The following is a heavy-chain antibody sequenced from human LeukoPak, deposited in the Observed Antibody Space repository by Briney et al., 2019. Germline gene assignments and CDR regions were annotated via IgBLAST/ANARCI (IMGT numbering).Heavy chain of an antibody. V-gene: IGHV3-33*01. CDR3: ARDLRYGGTGIDY. J-gene: IGHJ4*02. CDR2: MWYDGSNK. Sequence: GGSLRLSCAASGFTFSSYGMHWVRQAPGKGLEWVAGMWYDGSNKYYADSVKRRFTISRDKSKNTLYLQMNSLRAEDTAVYYCARDLRYGGTGIDYWGQGTLVTVSS. D-gene: IGHD4-23*01. CDR1: GFTFSSYG.